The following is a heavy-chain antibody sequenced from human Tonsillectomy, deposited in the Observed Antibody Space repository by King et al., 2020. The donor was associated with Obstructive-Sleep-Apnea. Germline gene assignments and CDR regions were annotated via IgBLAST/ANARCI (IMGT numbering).Heavy chain of an antibody. CDR2: ITSNGGST. D-gene: IGHD2/OR15-2a*01. J-gene: IGHJ5*02. CDR3: VKDRYFGIVEGRDA. CDR1: GFTFSSYT. Sequence: VQLVESGGDSVQPGGSLRLSCSGSGFTFSSYTMHWVRQAPGRGLQYVSGITSNGGSTYYSDSVKGRFTISRDNSKNTVYLQMSSLRAEDTAVYYCVKDRYFGIVEGRDAWGQGTLVTVSS. V-gene: IGHV3-64D*09.